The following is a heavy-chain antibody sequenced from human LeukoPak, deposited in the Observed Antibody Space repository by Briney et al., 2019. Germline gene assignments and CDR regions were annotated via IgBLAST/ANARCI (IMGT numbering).Heavy chain of an antibody. J-gene: IGHJ4*02. Sequence: SETLSLTCTASDDSISRDFWTWIRQPPGKGLEWIGYIRYSGRTEYNLSLKSRVTISIQTSEDQFSLKLTSVTAADTAIYYCARLPDVSGWPFDYWGQGIMVTVSS. CDR3: ARLPDVSGWPFDY. V-gene: IGHV4-59*01. D-gene: IGHD6-19*01. CDR2: IRYSGRT. CDR1: DDSISRDF.